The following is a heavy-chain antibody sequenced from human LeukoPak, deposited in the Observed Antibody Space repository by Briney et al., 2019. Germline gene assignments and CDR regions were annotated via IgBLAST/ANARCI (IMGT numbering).Heavy chain of an antibody. V-gene: IGHV3-48*03. CDR2: ISSSGSTI. D-gene: IGHD3-3*01. CDR3: ARDLYDFWSGYFYTYFDY. J-gene: IGHJ4*02. Sequence: PGGSLRLSCAASGFTFSSYEMNWVRQAPGKGLEWVSYISSSGSTIYYADSVKGRVTISRDNAENSLYLQMNSLRAEDTAVYYCARDLYDFWSGYFYTYFDYWGQGTLVTVSS. CDR1: GFTFSSYE.